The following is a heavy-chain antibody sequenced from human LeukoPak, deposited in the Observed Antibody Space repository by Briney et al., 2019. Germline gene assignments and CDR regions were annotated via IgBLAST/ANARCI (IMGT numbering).Heavy chain of an antibody. D-gene: IGHD3-3*01. Sequence: GGSRRLSCAASGFTFSDYTMNWVRQAPGKGLEWVSYISTTSSTIYYADSVKGRFTVSRDNAKNSQYLQMNSLRAEDTAVYYCARDNRDFWSGYYYFDYWGQGSLVTVSS. V-gene: IGHV3-48*01. CDR2: ISTTSSTI. CDR1: GFTFSDYT. J-gene: IGHJ4*02. CDR3: ARDNRDFWSGYYYFDY.